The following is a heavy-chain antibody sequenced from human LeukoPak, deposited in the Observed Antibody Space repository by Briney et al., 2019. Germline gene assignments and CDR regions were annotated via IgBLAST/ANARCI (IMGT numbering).Heavy chain of an antibody. D-gene: IGHD3-10*01. CDR3: ATYPYYGSGSYLVY. J-gene: IGHJ4*02. V-gene: IGHV3-11*01. Sequence: GGSLRPSCAASGFTFSDYYMSWIRQAPGKGLEWVSYISSSGSTIYYADSVKGRFTISRDNSKNTLYLQMNSLRAEDTAVYYCATYPYYGSGSYLVYWGQGTLVTVSS. CDR1: GFTFSDYY. CDR2: ISSSGSTI.